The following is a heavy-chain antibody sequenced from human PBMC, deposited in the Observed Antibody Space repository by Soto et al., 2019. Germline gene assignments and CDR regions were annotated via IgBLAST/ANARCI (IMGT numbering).Heavy chain of an antibody. J-gene: IGHJ4*02. CDR3: ARTKIPRDGYNIREYYFDY. V-gene: IGHV4-34*01. CDR1: GGSFSGYY. CDR2: INHSGST. D-gene: IGHD5-12*01. Sequence: SETLSLTCAVYGGSFSGYYWSWIRQPPGKGLEWIGEINHSGSTNYNPSLKSRVTISVDTSKNQFSLKLSSVTAADTAVYYCARTKIPRDGYNIREYYFDYWGQGTLVTVSS.